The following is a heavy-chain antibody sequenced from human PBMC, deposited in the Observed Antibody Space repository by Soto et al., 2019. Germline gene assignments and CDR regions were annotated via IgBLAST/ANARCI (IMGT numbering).Heavy chain of an antibody. J-gene: IGHJ4*02. V-gene: IGHV4-31*03. CDR3: ARGDPSGGNYFDY. CDR2: IYYSGST. CDR1: GGSISSGGHY. Sequence: QVQLQESGPGLVKPSQTLSLTCTVSGGSISSGGHYWSWIRQHPGKGLEWIGYIYYSGSTYYNPSLKSRVTISVDTSKKQFSLRLSSVTAADTAVYYCARGDPSGGNYFDYWGQGTLVTVSS. D-gene: IGHD2-21*02.